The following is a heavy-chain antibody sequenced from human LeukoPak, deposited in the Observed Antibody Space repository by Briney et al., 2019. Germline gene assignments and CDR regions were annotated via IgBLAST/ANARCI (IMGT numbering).Heavy chain of an antibody. CDR3: ARDLRWLQCFDY. V-gene: IGHV3-30-3*01. J-gene: IGHJ4*02. Sequence: GRSLRLSCAASGFSFSDNAVHWVRQAPGKGLEWVAIISYDGSNKLYADSVKGRFTISRDNSKKTLYLQMNSLRAEDTAMYYCARDLRWLQCFDYWGQGTLVTVSS. CDR1: GFSFSDNA. CDR2: ISYDGSNK. D-gene: IGHD5-24*01.